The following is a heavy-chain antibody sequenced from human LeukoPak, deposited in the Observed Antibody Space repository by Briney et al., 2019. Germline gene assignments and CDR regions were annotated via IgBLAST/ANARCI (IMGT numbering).Heavy chain of an antibody. J-gene: IGHJ5*02. V-gene: IGHV4-61*08. CDR1: GGSISSGDYY. D-gene: IGHD2-2*01. Sequence: PSQTLSLTCTVSGGSISSGDYYWSWIRQPPGKGLEWIGYIYYSGSTNYNPSLKGRVTISVDTSKNQFSLKLSSVTAADTAVYYCARDWGYCSSTSCYGENWFDPWGQGTLVTVSS. CDR3: ARDWGYCSSTSCYGENWFDP. CDR2: IYYSGST.